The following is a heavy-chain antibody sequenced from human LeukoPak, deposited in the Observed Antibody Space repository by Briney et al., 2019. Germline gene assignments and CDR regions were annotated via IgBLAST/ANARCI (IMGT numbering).Heavy chain of an antibody. J-gene: IGHJ4*02. CDR3: AGDSLDPPTQDS. Sequence: ASVKVSCKASGYTFASHGISWVRQAPGQGLEWMGWISTYNGNRNFAQKFQGRLTMTADTSTSTAYMELRSLRSDDTAVYYCAGDSLDPPTQDSRGQGTLVTVYS. CDR2: ISTYNGNR. V-gene: IGHV1-18*01. CDR1: GYTFASHG.